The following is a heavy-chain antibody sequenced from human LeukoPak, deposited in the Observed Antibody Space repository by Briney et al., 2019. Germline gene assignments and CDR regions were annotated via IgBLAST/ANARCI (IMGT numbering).Heavy chain of an antibody. V-gene: IGHV3-21*01. CDR3: ARWGSGSYYIGAFDI. CDR1: GFTFSSYS. D-gene: IGHD3-10*01. CDR2: ISSSSSYI. J-gene: IGHJ3*02. Sequence: PGGSLRLSCAASGFTFSSYSMNWVRQAPGKGLEWVSSISSSSSYIYYADSVKGRFTISRDNAKNSLYLQMNSLRAEDTAVYYCARWGSGSYYIGAFDIWGQGTMVTVSS.